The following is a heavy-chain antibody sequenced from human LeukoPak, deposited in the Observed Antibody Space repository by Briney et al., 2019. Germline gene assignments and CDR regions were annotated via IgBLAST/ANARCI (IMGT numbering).Heavy chain of an antibody. CDR1: GYTFTSYG. D-gene: IGHD4-17*01. Sequence: ASVKVSCKASGYTFTSYGISWVRQAPGQGLEWMGWICAYNGNTNYAQKFQGRVTMTEDTSTDTAYMELSSLRSEDTAAYYCATRDDYGDYYFDYWGQGTLVTVSS. CDR2: ICAYNGNT. V-gene: IGHV1-18*01. CDR3: ATRDDYGDYYFDY. J-gene: IGHJ4*02.